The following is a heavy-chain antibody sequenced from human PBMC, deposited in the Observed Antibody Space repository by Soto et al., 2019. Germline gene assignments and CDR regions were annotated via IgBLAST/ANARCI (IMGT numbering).Heavy chain of an antibody. CDR3: ARDRGDYGDPTIGY. Sequence: GGSLRLSCAASGFTFSSYGMHWVRQAPGKGLEWVAVIWYDGSNKYYADSVKGRFTISRDNSKNTLYLQMNSLRAEDTAVYYCARDRGDYGDPTIGYWGQGTLVTVSS. CDR2: IWYDGSNK. CDR1: GFTFSSYG. D-gene: IGHD4-17*01. V-gene: IGHV3-33*01. J-gene: IGHJ4*02.